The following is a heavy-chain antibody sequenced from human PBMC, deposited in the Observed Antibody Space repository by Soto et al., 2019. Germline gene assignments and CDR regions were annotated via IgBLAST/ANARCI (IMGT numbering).Heavy chain of an antibody. CDR1: GFTFTSHA. CDR3: ASSPGMVVAAHSDY. V-gene: IGHV3-30*03. Sequence: PGGSLRLSCAASGFTFTSHAMHWVRQTPGKGLEWVAAISYDEIDKKYASSVKGRFTVSRDNVKNTLSLQMNSLRAEDTAVYYCASSPGMVVAAHSDYWGQGTLVTVSS. CDR2: ISYDEIDK. J-gene: IGHJ4*02. D-gene: IGHD2-15*01.